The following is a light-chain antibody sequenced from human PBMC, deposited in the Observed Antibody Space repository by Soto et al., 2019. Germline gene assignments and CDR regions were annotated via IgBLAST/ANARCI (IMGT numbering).Light chain of an antibody. CDR1: QPIGTY. CDR3: QQYFSTPRT. CDR2: VAS. J-gene: IGKJ1*01. V-gene: IGKV1-NL1*01. Sequence: DIQMTQSPSSLSASVGDRVTITCRASQPIGTYLAWYQQTPGKAPKLLIYVASTLLSGVPDRFSGSGSGTDFTLTISSLQAEDVAVYYCQQYFSTPRTFGQGTKVDIK.